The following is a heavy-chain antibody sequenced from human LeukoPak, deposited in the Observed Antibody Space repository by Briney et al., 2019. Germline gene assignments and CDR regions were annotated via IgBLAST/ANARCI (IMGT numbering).Heavy chain of an antibody. D-gene: IGHD2-15*01. Sequence: PSETLSLTCTVSGYSISSGYYWGWIRQPPGKGLEWIGSIYHSGSTYYNPSLKSRVDISVDTSKNQFSLTLSCVTAADTAVYYCESIGTVVAVQIRGFDYWGQGTLVTVSS. CDR2: IYHSGST. CDR1: GYSISSGYY. CDR3: ESIGTVVAVQIRGFDY. V-gene: IGHV4-38-2*02. J-gene: IGHJ4*02.